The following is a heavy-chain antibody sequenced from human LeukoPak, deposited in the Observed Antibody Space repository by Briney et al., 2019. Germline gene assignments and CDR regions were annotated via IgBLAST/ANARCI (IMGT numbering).Heavy chain of an antibody. J-gene: IGHJ5*02. Sequence: PSETLSLTCTVSGGSISSSSYYWGWIRQPPGKGLEWIGEINHSGSTNYNPSLKSRVTISVDTSKNQFSLKLSSVTAADTAVYYCAVTHGSGSYYPAENWFDPWGQGTLVTVSS. D-gene: IGHD3-10*01. CDR1: GGSISSSSYY. CDR3: AVTHGSGSYYPAENWFDP. CDR2: INHSGST. V-gene: IGHV4-39*07.